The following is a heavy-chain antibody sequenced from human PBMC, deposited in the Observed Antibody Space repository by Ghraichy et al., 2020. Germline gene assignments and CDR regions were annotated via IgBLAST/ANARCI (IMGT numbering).Heavy chain of an antibody. Sequence: GGSLRLSCAASGFTFSSYAMSWVRQAPGKGLEWVSGISGSGGSTYYADSVKGRFTISRDNSKNTLYLQMNSLRAEDTAIYYCAKEWYDSSGYYYHDAFHIWGQGTMVTVSS. J-gene: IGHJ3*02. CDR1: GFTFSSYA. D-gene: IGHD3-22*01. V-gene: IGHV3-23*01. CDR2: ISGSGGST. CDR3: AKEWYDSSGYYYHDAFHI.